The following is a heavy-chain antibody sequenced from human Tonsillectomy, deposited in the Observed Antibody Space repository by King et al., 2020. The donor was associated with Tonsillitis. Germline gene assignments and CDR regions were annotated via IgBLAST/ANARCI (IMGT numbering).Heavy chain of an antibody. Sequence: VQLVESGGGVIQPGGSLRLSCAASGFTVSSNYMSWVRQAPGKGLEWVSVIYSGGSTYYADSVKGRLTISRDNSKNTLYLQMNSLRAEDTAVCYCARDRGLSLYYYYGMDVWGQGTTVTVSS. CDR2: IYSGGST. J-gene: IGHJ6*02. CDR3: ARDRGLSLYYYYGMDV. D-gene: IGHD3-10*01. V-gene: IGHV3-53*01. CDR1: GFTVSSNY.